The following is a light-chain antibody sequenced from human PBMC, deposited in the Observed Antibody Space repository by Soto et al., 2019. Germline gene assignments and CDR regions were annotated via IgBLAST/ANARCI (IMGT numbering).Light chain of an antibody. Sequence: DIQMTQSPSSLSASVGDRVTITCRASQGISNYLAWYQQQPGKVPKLLIYAASTLQSGVPSRFSGSGSGTDFTLTISSLHPEDVATYYCQKYNSAPPIFTFGPGTKVDIK. V-gene: IGKV1-27*01. CDR3: QKYNSAPPIFT. CDR2: AAS. J-gene: IGKJ3*01. CDR1: QGISNY.